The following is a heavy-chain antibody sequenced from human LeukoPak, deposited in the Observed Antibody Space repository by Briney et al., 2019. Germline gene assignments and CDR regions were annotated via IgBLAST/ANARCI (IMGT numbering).Heavy chain of an antibody. D-gene: IGHD2-15*01. CDR3: AKGGDGSYYSRADC. CDR1: GFTFSSYT. V-gene: IGHV3-23*01. J-gene: IGHJ4*02. CDR2: IGGSASGT. Sequence: GGSLRLSCAASGFTFSSYTMSWVRQAPGKGLEWVSNIGGSASGTFYSDSVKGGFTISRDNSKNTLYLQMNSLRAEDTAVYYCAKGGDGSYYSRADCWGQGTLVTVSS.